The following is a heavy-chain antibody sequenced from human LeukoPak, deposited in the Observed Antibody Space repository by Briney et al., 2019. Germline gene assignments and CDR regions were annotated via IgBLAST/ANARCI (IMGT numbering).Heavy chain of an antibody. J-gene: IGHJ4*01. CDR1: GYTFTSYY. D-gene: IGHD5-18*01. CDR2: INPSGGST. V-gene: IGHV1-46*01. Sequence: ASVKVSCKASGYTFTSYYIHWVRQAPGQGLEWMGLINPSGGSTNYAQKFQGRVTMTRDTSTSTVYMELSSLRSEDTAVYYCARDKTRGLGYSYSKSGNYFDYWGQGTLVTVSS. CDR3: ARDKTRGLGYSYSKSGNYFDY.